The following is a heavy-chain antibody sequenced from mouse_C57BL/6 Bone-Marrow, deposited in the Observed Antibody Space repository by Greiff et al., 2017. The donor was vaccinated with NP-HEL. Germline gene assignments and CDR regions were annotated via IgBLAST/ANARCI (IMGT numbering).Heavy chain of an antibody. CDR1: GFNIKDDY. J-gene: IGHJ4*01. D-gene: IGHD1-1*01. Sequence: EVKLMESGAELVRPGASVKLSCTASGFNIKDDYMHWVKQRPEQGLEWIGWIDPENGDTEYASKFQGKATITADTSSNTAYLQLSSLTSEDTAVYYCTTSDYYGSRLYAMDYWGQGTSVTVSS. CDR3: TTSDYYGSRLYAMDY. CDR2: IDPENGDT. V-gene: IGHV14-4*01.